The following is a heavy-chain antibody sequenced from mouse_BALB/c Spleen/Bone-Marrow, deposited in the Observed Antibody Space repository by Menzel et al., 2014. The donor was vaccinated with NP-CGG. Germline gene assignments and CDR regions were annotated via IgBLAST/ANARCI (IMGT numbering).Heavy chain of an antibody. V-gene: IGHV10-1*02. D-gene: IGHD1-1*02. CDR2: IRSKSNNYAK. J-gene: IGHJ1*01. CDR3: VRHYGYWYFDV. Sequence: VQLQQSGGGLVQPKGSLKLSCAASGFTFNTYAMNWVRQAPGKGLEWVARIRSKSNNYAKNYADSVKDRFTISRDDSQSMLYPQMNNLKTEDTAMYYCVRHYGYWYFDVWGAGTTVTVSS. CDR1: GFTFNTYA.